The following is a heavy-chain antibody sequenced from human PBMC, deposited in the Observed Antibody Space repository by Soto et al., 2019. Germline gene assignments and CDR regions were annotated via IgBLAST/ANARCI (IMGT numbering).Heavy chain of an antibody. Sequence: SETLAITCTFSADSINNSSYGWGGIRQPPGKGLQWIANVYYTGNTFYNPSLRSRVTISVDTSKSQFSLRLTSVTAADTAVYYCARRNIALEPAASRAFEMWGPGTMVTVSS. V-gene: IGHV4-39*01. CDR2: VYYTGNT. D-gene: IGHD2-2*01. CDR3: ARRNIALEPAASRAFEM. CDR1: ADSINNSSYG. J-gene: IGHJ3*02.